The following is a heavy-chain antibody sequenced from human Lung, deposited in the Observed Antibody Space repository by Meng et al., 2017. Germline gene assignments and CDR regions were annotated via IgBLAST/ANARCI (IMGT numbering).Heavy chain of an antibody. V-gene: IGHV3-30*01. CDR2: MSFNDAQR. J-gene: IGHJ2*01. CDR3: ARYKPPNDV. D-gene: IGHD1-14*01. CDR1: GFTINCVA. Sequence: VYWVGVAVLVGSKGLSYASTGFTINCVAMHLVRRVPGKGLEWISLMSFNDAQRYYSGSVWCWVTISRDNSKNTLYLQMNSLRAEDTAVDYFARYKPPNDVWGRGTLVTVSS.